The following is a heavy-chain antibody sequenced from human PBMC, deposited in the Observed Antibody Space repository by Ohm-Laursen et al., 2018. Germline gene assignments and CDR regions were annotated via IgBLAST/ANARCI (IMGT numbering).Heavy chain of an antibody. CDR2: IYYGGSI. D-gene: IGHD2-8*01. CDR1: GGSISSGGYY. J-gene: IGHJ4*02. V-gene: IGHV4-39*01. CDR3: LRGFNGGIDY. Sequence: SDTLSLTCTVSGGSISSGGYYWSWIRQHPGKGLEWIASIYYGGSIYYNPSLKSRATISENTSMSRFSLRLTSLTAADTAVYYCLRGFNGGIDYWGQGILVTVSS.